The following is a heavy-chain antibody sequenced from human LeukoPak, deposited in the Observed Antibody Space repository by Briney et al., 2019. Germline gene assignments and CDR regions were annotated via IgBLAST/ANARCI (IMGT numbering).Heavy chain of an antibody. V-gene: IGHV3-21*01. J-gene: IGHJ4*02. CDR3: ARAVRYFDY. CDR2: ISSSSSYI. CDR1: GFTFSSYS. Sequence: GGSLRLSCAASGFTFSSYSMNWVRQAPGKGLEWVSSISSSSSYIYYADLVKGRFTIARDNAKNSLYRQMSSLRAEDTSVNYCARAVRYFDYWGQGTLVTVSS.